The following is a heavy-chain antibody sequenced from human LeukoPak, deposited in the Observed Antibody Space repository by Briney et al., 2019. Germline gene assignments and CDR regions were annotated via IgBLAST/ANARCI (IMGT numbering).Heavy chain of an antibody. Sequence: GRSLRLSCAASGFTFSSYAIHWVRHAAGTGLPWVAVISYDGSNKYYADSVKGRFTISRDNSKNTLYLQMNSLRAEDTAVYYCARATYYYGMDVWGQGTTVTVSS. V-gene: IGHV3-30-3*01. J-gene: IGHJ6*02. CDR2: ISYDGSNK. CDR1: GFTFSSYA. CDR3: ARATYYYGMDV.